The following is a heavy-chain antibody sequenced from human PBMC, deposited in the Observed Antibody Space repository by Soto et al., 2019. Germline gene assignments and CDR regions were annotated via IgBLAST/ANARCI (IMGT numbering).Heavy chain of an antibody. J-gene: IGHJ4*02. V-gene: IGHV4-59*08. CDR2: IYYSGST. D-gene: IGHD4-17*01. CDR1: GGSISSYY. Sequence: SETLSLTCTVSGGSISSYYWSWIRQPPGKGLEWIGYIYYSGSTNYNPSLKSRVTISVDTSKNQFSLKLSSVTAADTVVYYCARQNLRFFGNYFDYWGQGTLVTVSS. CDR3: ARQNLRFFGNYFDY.